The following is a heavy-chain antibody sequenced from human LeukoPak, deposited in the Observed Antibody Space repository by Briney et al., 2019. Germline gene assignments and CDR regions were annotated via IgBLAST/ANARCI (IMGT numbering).Heavy chain of an antibody. Sequence: PGGSLRLSCAASGFTFSSYGMHWVRQAPGKGLEWVAFIRYDGSNKYYADSVKGRFTISRDNSKNTLYLQMNSLRSEDTAVYYCATFADIVVVPAAIVYYYYGMDVWGQGTTVTVSS. D-gene: IGHD2-2*02. CDR2: IRYDGSNK. J-gene: IGHJ6*02. CDR1: GFTFSSYG. V-gene: IGHV3-30*02. CDR3: ATFADIVVVPAAIVYYYYGMDV.